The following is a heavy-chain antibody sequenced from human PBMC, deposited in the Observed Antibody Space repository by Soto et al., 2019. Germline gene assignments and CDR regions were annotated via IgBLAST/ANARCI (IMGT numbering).Heavy chain of an antibody. CDR3: ARDYSSGWYAGGFGL. V-gene: IGHV3-48*01. CDR1: GFSFSDYQ. J-gene: IGHJ5*02. Sequence: GGSLRLSCAASGFSFSDYQMNWVRQSPGRGLEWVSYISGSSSVLKYADSVKGRFTIARDNANNSVHLQLNGLRVEDTAVYYCARDYSSGWYAGGFGLWGQGTLVTVSS. CDR2: ISGSSSVL. D-gene: IGHD6-19*01.